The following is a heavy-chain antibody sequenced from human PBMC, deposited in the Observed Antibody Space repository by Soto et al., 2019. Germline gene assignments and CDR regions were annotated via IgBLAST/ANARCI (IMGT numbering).Heavy chain of an antibody. CDR2: INAGNGNT. CDR1: GYTFTSYA. CDR3: ARGIGYSSSWREYYYYYYGMDV. D-gene: IGHD6-13*01. V-gene: IGHV1-3*01. J-gene: IGHJ6*02. Sequence: GASVKVSCKASGYTFTSYAMHWVRQAPGQRLEWMGWINAGNGNTKYSQKFQGRVTITRDTSASTAYMELSSLRSEDTAVYYCARGIGYSSSWREYYYYYYGMDVWGQGTTVTVSS.